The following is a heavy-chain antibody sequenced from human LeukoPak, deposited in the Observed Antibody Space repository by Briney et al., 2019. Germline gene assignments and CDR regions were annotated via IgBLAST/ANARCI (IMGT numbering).Heavy chain of an antibody. D-gene: IGHD1-26*01. CDR3: AKDGTYEDVDY. J-gene: IGHJ4*02. Sequence: GGSLRLSCAASGFTFSSYWMHWVRQAPGKGLVWVSRINSDGSSTSYADSVKGRFTISRDNAKSTLYLQMNSLRAEDTAVYYCAKDGTYEDVDYWGQGTLVTVSS. CDR2: INSDGSST. V-gene: IGHV3-74*01. CDR1: GFTFSSYW.